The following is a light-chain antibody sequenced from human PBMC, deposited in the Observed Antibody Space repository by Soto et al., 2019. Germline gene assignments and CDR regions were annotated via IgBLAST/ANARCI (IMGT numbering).Light chain of an antibody. CDR3: QQSHSSPPT. V-gene: IGKV1-39*01. J-gene: IGKJ1*01. CDR1: QDISNH. Sequence: DIHMTQSPSSLSSSVGDRFTITCQASQDISNHLNWYQQKPGKAPELLIYAASNLQRGVPSRFSGSGSGTQFTLTISSLQPEDFASYYCQQSHSSPPTFGQGTKVDIK. CDR2: AAS.